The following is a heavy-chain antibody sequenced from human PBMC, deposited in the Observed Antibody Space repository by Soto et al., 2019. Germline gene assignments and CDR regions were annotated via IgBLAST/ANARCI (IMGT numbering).Heavy chain of an antibody. CDR2: IYYSGST. Sequence: PSETLSLTCTVSGGSVSSGSYYWSWIRQPPGKGLEWIGYIYYSGSTNYNPSLKSRVTISVDTSKNQFSLKLSSVTAADTAVYYCAAITINMVRGHREKNDYWGQGTLVTVSS. CDR3: AAITINMVRGHREKNDY. V-gene: IGHV4-61*01. D-gene: IGHD3-10*01. J-gene: IGHJ4*02. CDR1: GGSVSSGSYY.